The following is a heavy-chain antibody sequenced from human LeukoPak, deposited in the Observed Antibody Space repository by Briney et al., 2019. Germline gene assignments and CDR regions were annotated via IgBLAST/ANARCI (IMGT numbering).Heavy chain of an antibody. V-gene: IGHV3-33*06. CDR1: GFTFSSYG. Sequence: QPGGSLRLSCAASGFTFSSYGMHWVRQAPGKGLEWVAVIWYDGSNKYCADSVKGRFTISRDNSKNTLYLQMNSLRAEDTAVYYCAKDLPLWFGESYFDYWGQGTLVTVSS. D-gene: IGHD3-10*01. CDR2: IWYDGSNK. J-gene: IGHJ4*02. CDR3: AKDLPLWFGESYFDY.